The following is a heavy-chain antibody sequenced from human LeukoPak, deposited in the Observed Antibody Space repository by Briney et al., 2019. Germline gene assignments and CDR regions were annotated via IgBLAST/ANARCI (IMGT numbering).Heavy chain of an antibody. Sequence: ASVKVSCKASGYTFTSYGISWVRQAPGQGLEWMGWISAYNGNTNYAQKLQGRVTMTTDTSTSTAYMELRSLRSDNTAVYYCARDLSDTSPFDYWGQGTLVTVSS. V-gene: IGHV1-18*01. CDR3: ARDLSDTSPFDY. CDR1: GYTFTSYG. CDR2: ISAYNGNT. D-gene: IGHD5-18*01. J-gene: IGHJ4*02.